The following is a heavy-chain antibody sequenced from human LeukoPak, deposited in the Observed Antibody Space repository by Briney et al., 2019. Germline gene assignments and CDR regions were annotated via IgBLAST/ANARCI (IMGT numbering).Heavy chain of an antibody. CDR1: GFTFSNYG. V-gene: IGHV3-48*01. Sequence: GGSLRLSCEASGFTFSNYGMNWVRQAPGKGLEWVSYIRPNDGTTHYADSVKGRFTISRDNAKNSLSLQMTSLRADDTAIYYCVRGQTSLDNWFDPWGQGTLVIVSS. J-gene: IGHJ5*02. CDR2: IRPNDGTT. CDR3: VRGQTSLDNWFDP.